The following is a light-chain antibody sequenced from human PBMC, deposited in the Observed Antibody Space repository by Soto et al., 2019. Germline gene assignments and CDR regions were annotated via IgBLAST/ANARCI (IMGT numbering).Light chain of an antibody. J-gene: IGLJ2*01. CDR2: SDN. V-gene: IGLV1-40*01. CDR1: NSNIGTGYG. CDR3: SSYAGSNNLV. Sequence: QSVLTQPPSVTGAPGQRVTISCTWNNSNIGTGYGVHWYQQFPGTAPRLLTYSDNNRPSGVPDRFSGSKSGNTASLTVSGLQAEDEADYYCSSYAGSNNLVFGGGTKLTVL.